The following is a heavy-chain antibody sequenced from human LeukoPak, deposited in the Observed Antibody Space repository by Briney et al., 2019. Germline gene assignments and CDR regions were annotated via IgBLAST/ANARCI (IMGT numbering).Heavy chain of an antibody. CDR1: GGSVTSYY. CDR2: IFYSGVS. D-gene: IGHD3-10*01. J-gene: IGHJ1*01. V-gene: IGHV4-59*08. CDR3: AIAYGSEYFHH. Sequence: PSETLSLTCSVSGGSVTSYYWSWIRRSPGKGLEWIGYIFYSGVSTSNPSFKSRVTISRDTSKKQFSLTLKNVTAADTAVYYCAIAYGSEYFHHWGQGTLVTVSS.